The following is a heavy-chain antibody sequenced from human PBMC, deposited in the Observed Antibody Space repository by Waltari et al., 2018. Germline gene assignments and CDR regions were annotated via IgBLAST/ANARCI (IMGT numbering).Heavy chain of an antibody. J-gene: IGHJ5*02. D-gene: IGHD2-21*02. Sequence: QVQLQQAGPSLLKPSETLSLICTVSGVSISAFYWSWVRQPPGKGLDWIGYIYYTGSTNFNPSLKSRVTMSVDTSKNQFSLKLSSVTAADTAFYYCARGGGGDWEWFEPWGQGTLVTVSS. CDR3: ARGGGGDWEWFEP. CDR1: GVSISAFY. V-gene: IGHV4-59*01. CDR2: IYYTGST.